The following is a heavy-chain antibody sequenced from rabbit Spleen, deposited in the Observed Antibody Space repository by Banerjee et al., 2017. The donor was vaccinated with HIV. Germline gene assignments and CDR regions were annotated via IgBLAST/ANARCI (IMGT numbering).Heavy chain of an antibody. V-gene: IGHV1S45*01. D-gene: IGHD1-1*01. CDR2: INTWSNRP. CDR3: ARNYVNAFDP. CDR1: GFSFNDDYV. Sequence: QEQLEESGRDLVKPGASLTLTCTASGFSFNDDYVMCWVRQSPGKGLKWIACINTWSNRPVYASWAKGRFTISKSSSTTVTLQMTSLTAADTATYFCARNYVNAFDPWGQGTLVTVS. J-gene: IGHJ2*01.